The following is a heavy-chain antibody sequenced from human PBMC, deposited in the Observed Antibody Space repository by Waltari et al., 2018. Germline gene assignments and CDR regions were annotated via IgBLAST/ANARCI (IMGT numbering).Heavy chain of an antibody. D-gene: IGHD2-15*01. CDR2: ISGDGLST. CDR1: GFSFSDSA. V-gene: IGHV3-23*01. J-gene: IGHJ3*02. CDR3: AKVSHGGNMRSDSFDT. Sequence: EVQVLESGGGLVQPGGSLRLSCAASGFSFSDSAMTWVRQAPGKGLEWVSAISGDGLSTVDAETVKGLYTISRDNAKNTVYLQMKSLRAEDTAIYYCAKVSHGGNMRSDSFDTWGQGTMVTVSS.